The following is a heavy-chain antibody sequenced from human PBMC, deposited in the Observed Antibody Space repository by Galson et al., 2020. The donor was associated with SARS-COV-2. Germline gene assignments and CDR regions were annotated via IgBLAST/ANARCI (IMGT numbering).Heavy chain of an antibody. CDR1: GFSFSNYE. CDR2: ISSSGRTI. CDR3: ARLDAYGPGY. D-gene: IGHD2-21*01. Sequence: TGGSLRLSCAASGFSFSNYEMNWVRQAPGKGLEWLSYISSSGRTIHYADSVKGRFTISRDNAKSSRSLQMNSLRAEDTAVYYCARLDAYGPGYWGHGTLVTVSS. V-gene: IGHV3-48*03. J-gene: IGHJ4*01.